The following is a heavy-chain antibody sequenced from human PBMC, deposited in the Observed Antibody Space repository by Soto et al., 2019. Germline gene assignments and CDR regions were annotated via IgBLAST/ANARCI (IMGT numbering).Heavy chain of an antibody. CDR2: ISGSGGST. D-gene: IGHD3-10*01. CDR3: AKLLYYYGSGYFDY. CDR1: GFTFSSYA. Sequence: TGGSLRLPCAASGFTFSSYALSWVRQAPGKGLEWVSAISGSGGSTYYADSVKGRFTISRDNSKNTLYLQMNSLRAEDTAVYYCAKLLYYYGSGYFDYWGQGTLVTVSS. J-gene: IGHJ4*02. V-gene: IGHV3-23*01.